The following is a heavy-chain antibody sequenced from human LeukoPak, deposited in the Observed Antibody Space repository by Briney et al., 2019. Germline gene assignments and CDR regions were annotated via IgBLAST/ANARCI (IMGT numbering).Heavy chain of an antibody. CDR3: ARVSGNYGGSFDC. CDR1: GFTFSSYW. D-gene: IGHD1-26*01. Sequence: GSLRLSCAASGFTFSSYWMSWVRQAPGKGLEWLANIKQDGSEMYYVDSVKGRFTISRDNARNSLYLEMNGLRAEDTAVYYCARVSGNYGGSFDCWGQGTLVTVSS. CDR2: IKQDGSEM. J-gene: IGHJ4*02. V-gene: IGHV3-7*05.